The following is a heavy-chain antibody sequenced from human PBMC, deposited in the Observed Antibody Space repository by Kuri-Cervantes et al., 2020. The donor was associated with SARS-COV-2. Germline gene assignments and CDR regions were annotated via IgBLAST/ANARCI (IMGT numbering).Heavy chain of an antibody. Sequence: GSLRLSCTVSGGSISSYYWSWIRQPPGKGLEWIGYIYYSGSTYYNPSLKSRVTISVDTSKNQFSLKLSSVTAADTAVYYCARLKGSYYTPLIFDYWGQGTLVTVSS. V-gene: IGHV4-59*12. CDR1: GGSISSYY. CDR2: IYYSGST. CDR3: ARLKGSYYTPLIFDY. D-gene: IGHD3-10*01. J-gene: IGHJ4*02.